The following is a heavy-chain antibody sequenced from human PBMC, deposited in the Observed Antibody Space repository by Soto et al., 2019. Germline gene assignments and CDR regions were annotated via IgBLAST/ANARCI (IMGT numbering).Heavy chain of an antibody. D-gene: IGHD2-15*01. CDR3: AHRPSYCSVGSCYSGFDY. J-gene: IGHJ4*02. Sequence: HITLKESGPTLVKPTQTLTLTCTFSGFSLSTSGVGVGWIRQPPGKDLEWLALIYWDDDKRYSPSLKSRLTITKDTSKNQVVLTMTNMDPVDTATYYCAHRPSYCSVGSCYSGFDYWGQGTLVTVSS. CDR2: IYWDDDK. V-gene: IGHV2-5*02. CDR1: GFSLSTSGVG.